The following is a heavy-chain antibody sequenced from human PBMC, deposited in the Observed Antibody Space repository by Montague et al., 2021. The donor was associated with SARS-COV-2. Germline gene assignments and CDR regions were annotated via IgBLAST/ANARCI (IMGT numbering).Heavy chain of an antibody. V-gene: IGHV3-48*03. J-gene: IGHJ6*02. CDR1: GFTFSSYG. Sequence: SLRLSCAASGFTFSSYGMNWVRQAPGKGLEWVSYISSSGSTIYYADSVKGRFTISRDNAKNSLYLQMNSLRAEDTAVYYCARDLLDYYYYYGMDVWGQGTTVTVSS. CDR2: ISSSGSTI. D-gene: IGHD2-15*01. CDR3: ARDLLDYYYYYGMDV.